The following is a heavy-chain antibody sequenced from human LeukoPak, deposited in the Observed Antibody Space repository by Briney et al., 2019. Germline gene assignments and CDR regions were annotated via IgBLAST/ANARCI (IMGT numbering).Heavy chain of an antibody. CDR3: ARVDLVGATEFDY. Sequence: KPSETLSLTCTVSGGSISSYYWSWIRQPPGKGLEWLGYIYYSGSTNYNPSLRSRVTISVDTSKNQFSLKLNSVTAADTAVYYCARVDLVGATEFDYWGRGTLVTVSS. V-gene: IGHV4-59*01. J-gene: IGHJ4*02. CDR2: IYYSGST. CDR1: GGSISSYY. D-gene: IGHD1-26*01.